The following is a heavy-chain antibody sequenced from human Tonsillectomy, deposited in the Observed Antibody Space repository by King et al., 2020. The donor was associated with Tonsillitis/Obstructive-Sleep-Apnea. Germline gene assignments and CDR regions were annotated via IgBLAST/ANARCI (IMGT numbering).Heavy chain of an antibody. J-gene: IGHJ6*03. CDR1: GGSFSAHY. CDR3: STVDHYYNMDV. CDR2: IYQSGST. V-gene: IGHV4-34*01. Sequence: VQLQQRGAGMLKPSETLSLTCALYGGSFSAHYWSWIRQPPGKGLEWIGEIYQSGSTNYNPSLKSRVTLSLDKSRNQFSLKMTSVTAADTAVYYCSTVDHYYNMDVWGKGTTVSVSS. D-gene: IGHD4-11*01.